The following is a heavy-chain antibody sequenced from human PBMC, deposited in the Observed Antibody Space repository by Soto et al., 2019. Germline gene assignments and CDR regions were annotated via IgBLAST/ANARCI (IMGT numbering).Heavy chain of an antibody. Sequence: VGSLRLSCAASGFTFSSYGMHWVRQAPGKGLEWVAVISYDGGNKYYADSVKGRFTISRDNSKNTVYLQMDSLRAEDTAVYYCAKEGSGWYEDYWGQGTLVTVSS. D-gene: IGHD6-19*01. CDR3: AKEGSGWYEDY. V-gene: IGHV3-30*18. CDR1: GFTFSSYG. J-gene: IGHJ4*02. CDR2: ISYDGGNK.